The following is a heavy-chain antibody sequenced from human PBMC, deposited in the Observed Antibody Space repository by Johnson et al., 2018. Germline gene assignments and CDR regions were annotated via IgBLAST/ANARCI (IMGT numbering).Heavy chain of an antibody. CDR2: IIPIFCTA. CDR1: GGTFSSYA. J-gene: IGHJ3*02. Sequence: QVQLVQSGAEVKKPGSSVKVSCKASGGTFSSYAISWVRQAPGQGLEWMGGIIPIFCTANYSQKFQGRVTITADESTSTAYMEPRSLRSEDTAVYYCSSLRYFAFDIWGQWTMVTVSS. V-gene: IGHV1-69*01. D-gene: IGHD3-9*01. CDR3: SSLRYFAFDI.